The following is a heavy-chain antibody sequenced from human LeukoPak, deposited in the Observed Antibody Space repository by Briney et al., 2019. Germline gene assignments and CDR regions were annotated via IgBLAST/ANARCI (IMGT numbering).Heavy chain of an antibody. D-gene: IGHD3-16*01. CDR3: GKSLGGITYGPGYY. CDR2: ISSNGGTT. CDR1: GFTFRSYS. V-gene: IGHV3-64*02. Sequence: GGSLRLSCAASGFTFRSYSMHWVRLAPGKGLEYVSIISSNGGTTYYADSVKGRFTISRDNSKNTLYLQMGSLRAEDMAVYYCGKSLGGITYGPGYYGGQGTLVTVSS. J-gene: IGHJ4*02.